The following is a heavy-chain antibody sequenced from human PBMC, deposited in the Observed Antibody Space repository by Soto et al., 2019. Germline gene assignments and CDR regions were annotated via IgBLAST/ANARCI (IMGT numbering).Heavy chain of an antibody. CDR1: GGSMSNYY. D-gene: IGHD6-13*01. V-gene: IGHV4-59*01. CDR2: IYYSGYT. Sequence: PSETLSLTCTVSGGSMSNYYWSWIRQPSGRGLEWIGYIYYSGYTSFNPSLKSRLTMSVDTSRNHFSLKLNSVTAADTAVYYCARDSGVAAAIDYWGQGTLVTSPQ. CDR3: ARDSGVAAAIDY. J-gene: IGHJ4*02.